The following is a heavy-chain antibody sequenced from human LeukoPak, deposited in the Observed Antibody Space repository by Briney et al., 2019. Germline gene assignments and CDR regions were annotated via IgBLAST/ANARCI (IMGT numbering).Heavy chain of an antibody. CDR2: INPSGGST. CDR3: ARWGATGPLDV. V-gene: IGHV1-46*01. D-gene: IGHD1-26*01. CDR1: GYTFTSYY. Sequence: GASVKVSCKASGYTFTSYYMHWVRQAPGQGLAWMGIINPSGGSTSYAQKFQGRVTMTRDTSTSTVYMELSSLRSEDTAVYYCARWGATGPLDVWGKGTTVTVSS. J-gene: IGHJ6*04.